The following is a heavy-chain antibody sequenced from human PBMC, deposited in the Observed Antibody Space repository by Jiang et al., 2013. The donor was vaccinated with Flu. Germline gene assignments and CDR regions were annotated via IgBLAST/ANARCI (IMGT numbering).Heavy chain of an antibody. CDR2: IYYSGST. J-gene: IGHJ4*02. CDR3: ARLRWGGPGYSYGHFDY. D-gene: IGHD5-18*01. Sequence: LKPSETLSLTCAVYGGSFSGYYWSWIRQPPGKGLEWIGSIYYSGSTYYNPSLKSRVTISVDTSKNQFSLKLSSVTAADTAVYYCARLRWGGPGYSYGHFDYWGQGTLVTVSS. CDR1: GGSFSGYY. V-gene: IGHV4-34*01.